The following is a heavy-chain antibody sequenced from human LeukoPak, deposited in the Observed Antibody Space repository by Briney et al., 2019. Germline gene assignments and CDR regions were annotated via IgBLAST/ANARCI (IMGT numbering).Heavy chain of an antibody. D-gene: IGHD3-9*01. V-gene: IGHV4-59*08. CDR1: GGSLSRYS. CDR3: ARHQAVRYFDWLLHDAFDI. CDR2: IYYSGST. Sequence: SETLSLTCTVSGGSLSRYSWSWVRQPPGKGLEWIGYIYYSGSTNYNPPLKSRVTISVDTSKNQFSLKLSSVTAADTAVYYCARHQAVRYFDWLLHDAFDIWGQGTMVTVSS. J-gene: IGHJ3*02.